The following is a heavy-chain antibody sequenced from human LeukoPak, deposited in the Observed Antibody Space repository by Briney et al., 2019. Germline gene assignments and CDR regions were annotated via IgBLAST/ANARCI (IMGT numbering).Heavy chain of an antibody. V-gene: IGHV3-33*01. CDR3: TRYNNDHFDY. Sequence: GGSLRLSCAGSGFTFGGYGMHWFRQTPGKGLEWVAVIAYDGSRAFYADSVKGRFTISRDNSKNTMSVQMDDLRAADTAVYYCTRYNNDHFDYWGQGTLVTVSS. D-gene: IGHD1-14*01. CDR1: GFTFGGYG. J-gene: IGHJ4*02. CDR2: IAYDGSRA.